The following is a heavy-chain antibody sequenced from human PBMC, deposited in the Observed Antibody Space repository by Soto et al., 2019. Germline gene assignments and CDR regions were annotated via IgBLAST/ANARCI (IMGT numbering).Heavy chain of an antibody. Sequence: SETLSLTCTVSGGSVSSYYWSWIRQPPGKGLECIGYISYSDNANYNPSLKSRVTMSVDTSKNQFSLKLSSVTAADTAVYYCARVGGFGATTIDSWGQGTLVNVSS. CDR2: ISYSDNA. D-gene: IGHD3-10*01. CDR1: GGSVSSYY. CDR3: ARVGGFGATTIDS. V-gene: IGHV4-59*08. J-gene: IGHJ4*02.